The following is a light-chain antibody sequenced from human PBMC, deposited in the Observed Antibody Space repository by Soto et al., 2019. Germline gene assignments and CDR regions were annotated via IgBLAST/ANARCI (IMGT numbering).Light chain of an antibody. CDR2: DAS. Sequence: EIVLTQSPATLSLSPGERATLSCRASQSVSSYLAWYQQKPGQAPRLLIYDASSRATGVPARFSGGGSGTDFTLIISSLEPEDFAAYYCQQRSNWPLTFGGGTMVEIK. V-gene: IGKV3-11*01. CDR3: QQRSNWPLT. CDR1: QSVSSY. J-gene: IGKJ4*01.